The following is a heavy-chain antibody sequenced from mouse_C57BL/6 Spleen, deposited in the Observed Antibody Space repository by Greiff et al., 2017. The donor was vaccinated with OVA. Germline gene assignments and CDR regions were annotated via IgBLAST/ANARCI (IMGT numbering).Heavy chain of an antibody. CDR3: ARAGGSSYYFDY. CDR1: GFTFSSYG. D-gene: IGHD1-1*01. Sequence: DVMLVESGGDLVKPGGSLKLSCAASGFTFSSYGMSWVRQTPDKRLEWVATISSGGSYTYYPDSVKGRFTISRDNAKNTLYLQMSSLKSEDTAMYYCARAGGSSYYFDYWGQGTTLTVSS. CDR2: ISSGGSYT. J-gene: IGHJ2*01. V-gene: IGHV5-6*02.